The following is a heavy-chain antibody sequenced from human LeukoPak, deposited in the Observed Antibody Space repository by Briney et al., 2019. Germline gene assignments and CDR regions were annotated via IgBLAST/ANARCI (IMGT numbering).Heavy chain of an antibody. D-gene: IGHD6-6*01. J-gene: IGHJ6*02. Sequence: ASVKVSCKASGYTFTSYGISWVRQAPGQGLEWMGWISAYNGNTNYAQKLQGRVTMTTDTSTSTAYMELRSLRSDDTAVYYGARDYPYSSSSLSYYYYGMDVWGQGTTVTVSS. V-gene: IGHV1-18*01. CDR1: GYTFTSYG. CDR3: ARDYPYSSSSLSYYYYGMDV. CDR2: ISAYNGNT.